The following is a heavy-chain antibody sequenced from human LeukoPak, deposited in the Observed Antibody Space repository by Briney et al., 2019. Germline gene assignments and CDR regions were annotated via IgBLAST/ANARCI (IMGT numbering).Heavy chain of an antibody. D-gene: IGHD6-6*01. CDR3: ARGSWVAARLLDY. V-gene: IGHV1-2*02. CDR2: INPNSGGT. CDR1: GYTFTGYY. Sequence: ASVTVSCKASGYTFTGYYMHWVRQAPGQGLEWMGWINPNSGGTNYAQKFQGRVTMTRDTSISTAYMELSRLRSDDTAVYYCARGSWVAARLLDYWGQGTLVTVSS. J-gene: IGHJ4*02.